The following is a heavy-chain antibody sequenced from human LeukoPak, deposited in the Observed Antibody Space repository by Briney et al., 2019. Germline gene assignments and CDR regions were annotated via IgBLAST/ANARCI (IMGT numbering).Heavy chain of an antibody. CDR3: ARGGSGEFDY. Sequence: ASVKVSCKASGYTFTSNDINWVRQAPGQGLEWMGWINPNSGGTNYAQKFQGRVTMTRDTSISTAYMELSRLRSDDTAVYYCARGGSGEFDYWGQGTLVTVSS. CDR1: GYTFTSND. V-gene: IGHV1-2*02. J-gene: IGHJ4*02. CDR2: INPNSGGT. D-gene: IGHD3-3*01.